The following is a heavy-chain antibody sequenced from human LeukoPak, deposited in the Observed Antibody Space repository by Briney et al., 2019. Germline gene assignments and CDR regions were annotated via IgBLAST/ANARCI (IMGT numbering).Heavy chain of an antibody. CDR1: GGTFSSHA. D-gene: IGHD5-12*01. V-gene: IGHV1-69*05. CDR3: ARGDSGYDYGFDN. J-gene: IGHJ4*02. Sequence: SVKVSCKASGGTFSSHATSWVRQAPGQGLEWVGGIIPIFGTTNYAQKFQGRVTITTDESTSTGYMELRSLRSDDTAVYYCARGDSGYDYGFDNWGQGTLVTVSS. CDR2: IIPIFGTT.